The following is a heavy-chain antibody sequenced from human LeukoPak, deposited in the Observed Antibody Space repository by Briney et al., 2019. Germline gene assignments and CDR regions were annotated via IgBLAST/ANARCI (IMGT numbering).Heavy chain of an antibody. V-gene: IGHV4-30-2*01. CDR3: ARVLLWFGEATAFDP. J-gene: IGHJ5*02. CDR2: IYHSGST. D-gene: IGHD3-10*01. Sequence: PSETLSLTCAVSGGSISSGGYSWSWIRQPPGKGLEWTGYIYHSGSTYYNPSLKSRVTISVDRSKNQFSLKLSSATAADTAVYYCARVLLWFGEATAFDPWGQGTLVTVSS. CDR1: GGSISSGGYS.